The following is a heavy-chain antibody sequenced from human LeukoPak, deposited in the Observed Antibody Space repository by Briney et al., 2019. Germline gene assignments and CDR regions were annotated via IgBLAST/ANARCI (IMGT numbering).Heavy chain of an antibody. CDR3: AKDLGYCSSTSCRDFDY. CDR1: GFTFSSYG. CDR2: IRYDGSNK. J-gene: IGHJ4*02. D-gene: IGHD2-2*01. V-gene: IGHV3-30*02. Sequence: GGSLRLSCAASGFTFSSYGMHWVRQAPGKGLEWVAFIRYDGSNKYYADSVKGRFTISRDSSKNMLYLQMNSLRAEDTAVYYCAKDLGYCSSTSCRDFDYWGQGTLVTVSS.